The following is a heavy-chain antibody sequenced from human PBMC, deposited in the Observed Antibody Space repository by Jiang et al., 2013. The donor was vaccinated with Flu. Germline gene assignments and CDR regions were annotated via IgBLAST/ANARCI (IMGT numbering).Heavy chain of an antibody. CDR3: ASWELVFDY. D-gene: IGHD1-26*01. V-gene: IGHV4-39*01. J-gene: IGHJ4*02. Sequence: EWIGSIYYSGSTYYNPSLKSRVTISVDTSKNQFSLKLSSVTAADTAVYYCASWELVFDYWGQGTLVTVSS. CDR2: IYYSGST.